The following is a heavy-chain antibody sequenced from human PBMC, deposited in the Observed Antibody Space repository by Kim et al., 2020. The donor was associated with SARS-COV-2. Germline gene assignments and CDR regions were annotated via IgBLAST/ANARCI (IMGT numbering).Heavy chain of an antibody. Sequence: GGSLRLSCAASGFTFSNAWMSWVRQAPGKGLEWVGRIKSKTDGGTTDYAAPVKGRFTISRDDSKNTLYLQMNSLKTEDTAVYYCTPALLGTVSSSGPYSYSSGWRNWFDPWGQGTLVTVSS. V-gene: IGHV3-15*01. D-gene: IGHD6-19*01. CDR1: GFTFSNAW. CDR3: TPALLGTVSSSGPYSYSSGWRNWFDP. J-gene: IGHJ5*02. CDR2: IKSKTDGGTT.